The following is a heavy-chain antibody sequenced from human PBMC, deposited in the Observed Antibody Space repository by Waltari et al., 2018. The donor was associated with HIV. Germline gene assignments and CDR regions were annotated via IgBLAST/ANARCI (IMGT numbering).Heavy chain of an antibody. D-gene: IGHD2-15*01. CDR1: GCRLRGYY. CDR3: ASFKLSFFDH. Sequence: QVRLVESGGALVSPGGSLGLSCAASGCRLRGYYMGWLRQAPGKGLEWIAYISDASDTTYYADSVRGRFTISRDNAKDSLFLQMNSLRAEDTAIYYCASFKLSFFDHWGQGTLVSVSS. CDR2: ISDASDTT. V-gene: IGHV3-11*01. J-gene: IGHJ4*02.